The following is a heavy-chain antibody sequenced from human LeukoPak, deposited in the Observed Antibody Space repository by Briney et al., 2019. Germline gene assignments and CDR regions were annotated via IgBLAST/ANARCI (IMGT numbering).Heavy chain of an antibody. Sequence: ASETLSLTCTVSGGSISSGDYYWSWIRQPPGKGLEWIGYIYYSGSTYYNPSLKSRVTISVDTSKNRFSLKLSSVTAADTAVYYCARDPTTMVREINAFDIWGQGTMVTVSS. CDR1: GGSISSGDYY. CDR2: IYYSGST. D-gene: IGHD3-10*01. V-gene: IGHV4-30-4*08. CDR3: ARDPTTMVREINAFDI. J-gene: IGHJ3*02.